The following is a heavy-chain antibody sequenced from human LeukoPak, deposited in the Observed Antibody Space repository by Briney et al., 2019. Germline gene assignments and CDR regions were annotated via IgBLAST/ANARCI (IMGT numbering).Heavy chain of an antibody. CDR2: ISSNRDTI. Sequence: GGSLRLSCAAAGFTFDTYPMNWVRQAPGRGLEWISYISSNRDTIYYAASVKGRFTISRDNARYSLYLQMNSLRAEDTAVYYCARASGGVSIVGPTTSTFDSWGQGTLVTVSS. D-gene: IGHD1-26*01. J-gene: IGHJ4*02. CDR3: ARASGGVSIVGPTTSTFDS. V-gene: IGHV3-48*01. CDR1: GFTFDTYP.